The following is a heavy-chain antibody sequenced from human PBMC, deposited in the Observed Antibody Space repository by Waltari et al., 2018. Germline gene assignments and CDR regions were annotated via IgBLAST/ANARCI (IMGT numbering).Heavy chain of an antibody. CDR3: ARRSRPRYYDSSGYYYFDY. J-gene: IGHJ4*02. D-gene: IGHD3-22*01. CDR2: INHSGST. CDR1: GGSFSGYY. Sequence: QVQLQQWGAGLLKPSETLSLTCAVYGGSFSGYYWSWIRQPPGKGLEWIGEINHSGSTNYNPSLKSRVTISVDTSKNQFSLKLSSVTAADTAVYYCARRSRPRYYDSSGYYYFDYWGQGTLVTVSS. V-gene: IGHV4-34*01.